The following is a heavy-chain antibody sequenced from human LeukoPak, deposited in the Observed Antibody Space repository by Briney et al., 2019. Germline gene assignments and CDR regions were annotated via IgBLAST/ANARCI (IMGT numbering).Heavy chain of an antibody. Sequence: SVKVSCKASGGTFSSYAISWVRQAPGQGLEWMGRIIPILGIANYAQKFQGRVTITADKSTSTAYMELSSLRSEDTAVYYCAREYYYGSGDSTNWFDPWGQGTLVTVSS. V-gene: IGHV1-69*04. J-gene: IGHJ5*02. CDR1: GGTFSSYA. D-gene: IGHD3-10*01. CDR3: AREYYYGSGDSTNWFDP. CDR2: IIPILGIA.